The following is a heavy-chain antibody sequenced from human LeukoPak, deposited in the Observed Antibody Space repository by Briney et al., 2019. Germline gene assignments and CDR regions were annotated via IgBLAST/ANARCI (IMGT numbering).Heavy chain of an antibody. CDR1: GYSFINYW. CDR3: ARPLDYGRWDAFDI. V-gene: IGHV5-51*01. J-gene: IGHJ3*02. CDR2: IYPSDSDT. Sequence: GESLKISCKVSGYSFINYWIGWVRQMPGKGLEWMGIIYPSDSDTRYSPSFQGQVTISADKSISTAYLQWSSLKASDTAMYYCARPLDYGRWDAFDIWGQGTMVTVSS. D-gene: IGHD4-17*01.